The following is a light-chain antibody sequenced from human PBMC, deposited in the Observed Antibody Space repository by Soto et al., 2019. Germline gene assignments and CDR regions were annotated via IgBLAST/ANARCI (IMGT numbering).Light chain of an antibody. CDR3: SSYTSCSTLGV. Sequence: QSALTQPASVSGSPGQSITISCTGTSSDVGGYNYVSWYQQHPGKAPKLMIYDVSNRPSGVSNRFSGSKSGNTASLTISGLQAEDEADYYCSSYTSCSTLGVFGGGTKQTVL. CDR2: DVS. J-gene: IGLJ2*01. V-gene: IGLV2-14*01. CDR1: SSDVGGYNY.